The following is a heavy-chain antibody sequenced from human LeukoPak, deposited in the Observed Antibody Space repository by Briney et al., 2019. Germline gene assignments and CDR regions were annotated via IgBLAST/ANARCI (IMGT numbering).Heavy chain of an antibody. CDR2: ISGNGGTT. Sequence: GGSLRLSCTASGFALRSYWMTWVRQAPGKGLEWVSSISGNGGTTYYAGSVKGRFTISRDNSKNTLFLQMNSLRADDTAIYYCAKRDFWGQGTLVTVSS. CDR3: AKRDF. J-gene: IGHJ4*02. V-gene: IGHV3-23*01. CDR1: GFALRSYW.